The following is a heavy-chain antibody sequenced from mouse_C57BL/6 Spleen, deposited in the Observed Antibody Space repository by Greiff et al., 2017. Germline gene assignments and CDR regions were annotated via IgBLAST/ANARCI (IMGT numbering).Heavy chain of an antibody. D-gene: IGHD2-4*01. V-gene: IGHV5-17*01. CDR3: ARPMITTRWYFDV. CDR1: GFTFSDYG. CDR2: ISSGSSTI. Sequence: EVKLVESGGGLVKPGGSLKLSCAASGFTFSDYGMHWVRQAPEKGLEWVAYISSGSSTIYYADTVKGRFTISRDNAKNTLFLQRTSLRSEDTAMYYCARPMITTRWYFDVWGTGTTVTVSS. J-gene: IGHJ1*03.